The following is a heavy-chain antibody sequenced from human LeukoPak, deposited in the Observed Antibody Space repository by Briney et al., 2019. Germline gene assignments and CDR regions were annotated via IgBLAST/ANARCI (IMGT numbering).Heavy chain of an antibody. CDR3: ARSDCSGGSCYDWFDP. CDR1: GYTFTDYY. J-gene: IGHJ5*02. CDR2: INPNSGGT. V-gene: IGHV1-2*02. Sequence: ASVKVSCKASGYTFTDYYMHWVRQAPGQGLEWMGWINPNSGGTNYAQKFQGRVTMTRDTSISTAYMELSRLRSDDTAVYYCARSDCSGGSCYDWFDPWGQGTLVTVSS. D-gene: IGHD2-15*01.